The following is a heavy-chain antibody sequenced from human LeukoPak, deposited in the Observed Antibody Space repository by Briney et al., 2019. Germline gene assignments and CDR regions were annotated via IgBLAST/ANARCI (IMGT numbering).Heavy chain of an antibody. J-gene: IGHJ4*02. CDR2: ISGSSSYI. CDR3: ARDDTSGWYVH. V-gene: IGHV3-21*01. CDR1: GFTFSRYS. Sequence: AGGSLRLSCAASGFTFSRYSMNWVRQAPGKGLEWVSSISGSSSYIYYADSMKGRFTISRDNAKNSLYLQMNSRRDEDTAVYYCARDDTSGWYVHWGQGTLVTVSS. D-gene: IGHD6-19*01.